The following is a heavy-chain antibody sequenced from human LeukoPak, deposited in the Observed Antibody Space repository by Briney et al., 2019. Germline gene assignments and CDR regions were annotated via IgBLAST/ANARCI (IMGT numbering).Heavy chain of an antibody. Sequence: GGSLRLSSAASGFTFDDYGMRWVRQAPGKGVEWVSGINWYGGSTGYADSVKGRFTISRDNVKNSLYLQMNSLRAEDTALYYCASTAKYYYDSSGYLEYFQHWGQGTLVTVSS. CDR2: INWYGGST. CDR1: GFTFDDYG. J-gene: IGHJ1*01. V-gene: IGHV3-20*04. CDR3: ASTAKYYYDSSGYLEYFQH. D-gene: IGHD3-22*01.